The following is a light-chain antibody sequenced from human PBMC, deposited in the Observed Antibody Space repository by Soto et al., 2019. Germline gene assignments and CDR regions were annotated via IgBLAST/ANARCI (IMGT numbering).Light chain of an antibody. J-gene: IGLJ1*01. CDR1: SSNIGGNS. V-gene: IGLV1-51*01. CDR3: GSWDSSLSAYV. Sequence: QSVMTQPPSVSAAPGHTVSISCSGSSSNIGGNSVSWSQQLPGTAPKLLSYDDDKRPSGIPDRFSGSKSGTSATLGITGFQTGDEADYYCGSWDSSLSAYVFGTGTKVTVL. CDR2: DDD.